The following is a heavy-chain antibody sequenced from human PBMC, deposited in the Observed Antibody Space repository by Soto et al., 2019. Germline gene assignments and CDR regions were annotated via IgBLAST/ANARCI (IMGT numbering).Heavy chain of an antibody. CDR1: GFTFSSYG. D-gene: IGHD4-17*01. Sequence: GGSLRLSCAASGFTFSSYGMHWVRQAPGKGLEWVAVIWYDGSNKYYADSVKGRFTISRDNSKNTLYLQMNSLRAEDTAVYYCARDITVTNHLDYWGQGTLVTVSS. J-gene: IGHJ4*02. CDR3: ARDITVTNHLDY. CDR2: IWYDGSNK. V-gene: IGHV3-33*01.